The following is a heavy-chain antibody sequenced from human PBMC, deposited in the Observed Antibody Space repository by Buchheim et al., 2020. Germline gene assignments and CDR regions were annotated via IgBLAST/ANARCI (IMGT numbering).Heavy chain of an antibody. CDR1: GFPFSSYA. D-gene: IGHD4-17*01. CDR3: AKETVTAGAGYYGMDV. J-gene: IGHJ6*01. V-gene: IGHV3-23*01. Sequence: EVQLLESGGGLIQPGGSLRLSCAASGFPFSSYAMSWVRQAPGQGLEWVSSFSGSSGTTYYADSVKGRFTISRENSKNTLNLQMNSLRAGDTAVYYCAKETVTAGAGYYGMDVWGQGTT. CDR2: FSGSSGTT.